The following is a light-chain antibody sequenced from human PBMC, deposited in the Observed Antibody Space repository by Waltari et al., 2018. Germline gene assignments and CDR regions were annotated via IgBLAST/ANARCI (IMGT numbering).Light chain of an antibody. CDR3: QQYHTFST. V-gene: IGKV1-5*03. J-gene: IGKJ1*01. CDR1: QSISKW. CDR2: QAS. Sequence: DIQMTQSPSTLSASVGDRVTITCRARQSISKWLAWYQQKPGKAPKLLLYQASSLESGVPSRFSGSASGTDFTLTISGLQPDDFATYYCQQYHTFSTFGQGTKVDIK.